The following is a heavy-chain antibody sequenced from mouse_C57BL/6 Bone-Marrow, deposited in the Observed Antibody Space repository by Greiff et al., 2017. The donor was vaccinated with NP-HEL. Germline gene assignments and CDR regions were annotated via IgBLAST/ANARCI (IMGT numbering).Heavy chain of an antibody. V-gene: IGHV7-3*01. D-gene: IGHD1-2*01. CDR3: ARLGGTAVFDY. CDR1: GFTFTDYY. J-gene: IGHJ2*01. Sequence: EVKLMESGGGLVQPGGSLSLSCAASGFTFTDYYMSWVRQPPGKALEWLGFIRNKANGYTTEYSASVKGRFTISRDNSQNILYLQMNALRAEDSATYYCARLGGTAVFDYWGQGTTLTVSS. CDR2: IRNKANGYTT.